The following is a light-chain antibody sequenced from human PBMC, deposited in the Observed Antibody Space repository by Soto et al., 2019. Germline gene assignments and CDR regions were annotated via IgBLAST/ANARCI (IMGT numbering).Light chain of an antibody. V-gene: IGKV1-39*01. CDR2: SAS. J-gene: IGKJ2*01. CDR3: QQSYSTPYT. Sequence: DIQMTQSPSSLSASVGYRFTITCRASQSIRSYLHWYQQKPGKAPKLLIYSASSLQSGVPARFSGSGSGTDFTLTISSLPPEDFASYYCQQSYSTPYTFGQGTKVDIK. CDR1: QSIRSY.